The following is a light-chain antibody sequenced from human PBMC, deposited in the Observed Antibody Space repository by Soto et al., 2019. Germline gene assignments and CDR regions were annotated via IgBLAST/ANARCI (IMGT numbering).Light chain of an antibody. CDR2: EVS. CDR1: SSDIGNYNF. V-gene: IGLV2-8*01. J-gene: IGLJ1*01. Sequence: QSVLTQPPSASGSPGQSVAVSCHGTSSDIGNYNFVSWYQQHPGKAPKLMIYEVSKRPSGVPDRFSGSKSGNTASLTVSGLQAEDEADYYCSSYAGSNTYVFGTGTKVTVL. CDR3: SSYAGSNTYV.